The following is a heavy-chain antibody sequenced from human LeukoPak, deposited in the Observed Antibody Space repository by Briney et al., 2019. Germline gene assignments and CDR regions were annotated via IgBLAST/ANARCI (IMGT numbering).Heavy chain of an antibody. J-gene: IGHJ3*02. CDR1: GGTFSSYA. Sequence: GSSVKVSCKASGGTFSSYAISWVRQAPGQGLEWMGGIIPIFGTANYAQKFQGRVTITADESTSTAYMELSSLRSEDTAVYYCAREVYDSSGNGFDIWGQGTMVTVSA. CDR2: IIPIFGTA. V-gene: IGHV1-69*01. CDR3: AREVYDSSGNGFDI. D-gene: IGHD3-22*01.